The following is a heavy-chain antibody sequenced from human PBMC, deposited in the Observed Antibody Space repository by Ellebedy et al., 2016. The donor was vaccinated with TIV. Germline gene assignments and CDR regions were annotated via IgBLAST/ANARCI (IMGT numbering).Heavy chain of an antibody. CDR2: INHSGST. V-gene: IGHV4-34*01. D-gene: IGHD6-19*01. Sequence: SETLSLTXAVYGGSFSGYYWSWIRQPPGKGLEWIGEINHSGSTNYNPSLKSRVTISVDTSKNQFSLKLSSVTAADTAVYYCARSIAVAGTLILGYWGQGTLVTVSS. CDR1: GGSFSGYY. J-gene: IGHJ4*02. CDR3: ARSIAVAGTLILGY.